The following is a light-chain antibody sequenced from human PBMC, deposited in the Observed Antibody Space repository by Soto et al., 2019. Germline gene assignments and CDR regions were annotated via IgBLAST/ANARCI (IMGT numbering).Light chain of an antibody. V-gene: IGKV3-11*01. Sequence: EIVLTQSPATLSLSPGERATLFCRASQSVSSYFAGYQQKPGQAPNIIIYDESNRATGIPDRLSGSGSGTDLNLTISSLEPEDFAVYYCQKRSNWPLTFGQGTRLEIK. CDR2: DES. J-gene: IGKJ5*01. CDR3: QKRSNWPLT. CDR1: QSVSSY.